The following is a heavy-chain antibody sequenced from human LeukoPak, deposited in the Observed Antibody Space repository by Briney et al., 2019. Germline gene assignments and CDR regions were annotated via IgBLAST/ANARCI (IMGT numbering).Heavy chain of an antibody. J-gene: IGHJ4*02. D-gene: IGHD3-10*01. CDR1: GFTFSNYD. V-gene: IGHV3-30-3*01. Sequence: GGSLRLSCAASGFTFSNYDMHWARQAPGKGLEWVALITYDGSNKYYTDSVKGRFTVSRDISKHTLYLQMNSLRPEDTAFYYCARDGRGRGVLDFWGQGTLVSVSS. CDR3: ARDGRGRGVLDF. CDR2: ITYDGSNK.